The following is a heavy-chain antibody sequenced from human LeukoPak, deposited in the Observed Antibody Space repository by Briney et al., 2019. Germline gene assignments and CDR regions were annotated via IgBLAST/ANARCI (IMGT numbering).Heavy chain of an antibody. D-gene: IGHD6-19*01. V-gene: IGHV5-51*01. CDR1: GTSFTSYW. CDR2: IYPGDSDT. CDR3: ARRGVAGTGNYYGMDV. J-gene: IGHJ6*02. Sequence: GESLQISCKGSGTSFTSYWIGWVRQMPGKGLEWMGIIYPGDSDTRYSPSFQGQVTISADKSISTAYLQWSSLKASDTAMYYCARRGVAGTGNYYGMDVWGQGTTVTVSS.